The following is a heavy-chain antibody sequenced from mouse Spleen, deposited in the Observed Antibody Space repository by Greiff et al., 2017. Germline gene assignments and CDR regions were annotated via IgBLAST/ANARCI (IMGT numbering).Heavy chain of an antibody. CDR1: GYTFTSYT. J-gene: IGHJ3*01. CDR2: INPSSGYT. CDR3: ARGAYGSSSFAY. D-gene: IGHD1-1*01. Sequence: QVQLQQSGAELARPGASVKMSCKASGYTFTSYTMHWVKQRPGQGLEWIGYINPSSGYTKYNQKFKDKATLTADKSSSTAYMQLSSLTSEDSAVYYCARGAYGSSSFAYWGQGTLVTVSA. V-gene: IGHV1-4*01.